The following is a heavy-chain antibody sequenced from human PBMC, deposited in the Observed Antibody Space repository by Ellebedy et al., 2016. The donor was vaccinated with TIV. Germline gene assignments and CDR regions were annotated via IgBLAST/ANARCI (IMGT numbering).Heavy chain of an antibody. CDR3: ARVLGYGGSRFYFDY. CDR1: GFTFSDYY. D-gene: IGHD5-12*01. V-gene: IGHV3-11*01. Sequence: GGSLRLSCAASGFTFSDYYMNWVRQAPGKGLEWIAYISDSATTIKYADSVKVRFTVSRDNAKNSLFLQMSSLRADDTAIYYCARVLGYGGSRFYFDYWGQGCLVTVSS. J-gene: IGHJ4*02. CDR2: ISDSATTI.